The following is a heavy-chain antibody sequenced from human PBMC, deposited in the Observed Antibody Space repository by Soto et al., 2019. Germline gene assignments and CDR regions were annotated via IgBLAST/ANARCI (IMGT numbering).Heavy chain of an antibody. V-gene: IGHV1-8*01. CDR1: GDTFTNYD. CDR3: ARGRNGMDV. Sequence: QEQLVQSGAEVKKPGASVKVSCKASGDTFTNYDIHWVRQATGQGLEWMGRMNPNSGNTGYAQKFQGRVTMTRNTSITTAYMELSSLRYEDTAVYYCARGRNGMDVWGQGTTVTVSS. CDR2: MNPNSGNT. J-gene: IGHJ6*02.